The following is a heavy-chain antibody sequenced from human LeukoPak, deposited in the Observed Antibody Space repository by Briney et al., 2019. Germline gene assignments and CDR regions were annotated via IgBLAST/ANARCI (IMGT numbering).Heavy chain of an antibody. Sequence: GGSLRLSCAASGFTFSSYSMNWVRQAPGKGLEWVSSISSSSSYIYYADSVKGRFTISRDNAKNSLYLQMNSLRAEDTAVYYCARDSGLPRRDSISWYRYYWGQGTLVTVSS. V-gene: IGHV3-21*01. J-gene: IGHJ4*02. CDR1: GFTFSSYS. CDR2: ISSSSSYI. CDR3: ARDSGLPRRDSISWYRYY. D-gene: IGHD6-13*01.